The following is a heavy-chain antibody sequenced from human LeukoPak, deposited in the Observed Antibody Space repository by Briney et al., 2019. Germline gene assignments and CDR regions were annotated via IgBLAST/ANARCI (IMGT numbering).Heavy chain of an antibody. CDR1: GFTFDDYG. D-gene: IGHD4-17*01. Sequence: GGSLRLSCAASGFTFDDYGMSWVRQAPGKGLEWVSGINWNGGSTGYADSVKGRFTISRDNAKNTLYLQMNSLRAEDTAVYYCARDLYGDSFDYWGQGTLVTVSS. J-gene: IGHJ4*02. CDR2: INWNGGST. CDR3: ARDLYGDSFDY. V-gene: IGHV3-20*04.